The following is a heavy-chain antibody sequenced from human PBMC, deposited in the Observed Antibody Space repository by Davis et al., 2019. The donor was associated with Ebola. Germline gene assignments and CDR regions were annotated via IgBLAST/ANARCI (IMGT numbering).Heavy chain of an antibody. CDR2: IYPGDSDT. J-gene: IGHJ5*02. CDR1: GYSFTSYW. Sequence: GESLKISCKGSGYSFTSYWIGWVRQMPGKGLEWMGIIYPGDSDTRYSPSFQGQVTISADKSISTAYLQWSSLKASDTAMYYCALEKIVAGPGNWFDPWGQGTLVTVSS. V-gene: IGHV5-51*01. D-gene: IGHD6-19*01. CDR3: ALEKIVAGPGNWFDP.